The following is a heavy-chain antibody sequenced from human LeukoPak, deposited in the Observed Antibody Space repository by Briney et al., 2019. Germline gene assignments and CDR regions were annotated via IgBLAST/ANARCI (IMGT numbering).Heavy chain of an antibody. CDR1: GYTFTGYY. J-gene: IGHJ6*02. Sequence: ASVKVSCKASGYTFTGYYMHCVRQAPGQGLEWMGWINPNSGGTNYAQKLQGRVTMTRDTSISTAYMELSRLRSDDTAVYYCASTSLQAVAHGMDVWGQGTTVTVSS. V-gene: IGHV1-2*02. CDR2: INPNSGGT. CDR3: ASTSLQAVAHGMDV. D-gene: IGHD6-19*01.